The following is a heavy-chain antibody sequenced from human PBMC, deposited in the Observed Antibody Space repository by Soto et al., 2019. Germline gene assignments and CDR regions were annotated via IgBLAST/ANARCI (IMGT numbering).Heavy chain of an antibody. CDR1: GYSFTSYW. CDR2: IYPGDSDT. CDR3: ASRIAAAGMRGFYYFDY. Sequence: GESLKISCKGSGYSFTSYWIGWVRQMPGKGLEWMGIIYPGDSDTRYSPSFQGQVTISADKSISTAYLQWSSLKASDTAMYYCASRIAAAGMRGFYYFDYWGQGTLVTVSS. J-gene: IGHJ4*02. D-gene: IGHD6-13*01. V-gene: IGHV5-51*01.